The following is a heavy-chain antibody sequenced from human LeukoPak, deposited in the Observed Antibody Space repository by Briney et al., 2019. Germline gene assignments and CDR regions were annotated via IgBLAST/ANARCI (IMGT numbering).Heavy chain of an antibody. CDR2: IHPNSGGT. CDR1: GYTFIDYY. J-gene: IGHJ4*02. CDR3: ARLPTGVAGTVDY. V-gene: IGHV1-2*02. D-gene: IGHD6-19*01. Sequence: ASVTVSCKASGYTFIDYYIHWVRQAPGQGLECMGWIHPNSGGTNYAQKFQGRVTMTRDTSISTAYMELSRLRSDDTAVYYCARLPTGVAGTVDYWGQGTLVTVSS.